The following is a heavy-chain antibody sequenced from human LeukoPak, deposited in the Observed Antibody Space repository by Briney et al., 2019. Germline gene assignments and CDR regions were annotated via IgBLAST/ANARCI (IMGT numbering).Heavy chain of an antibody. J-gene: IGHJ6*03. CDR3: AKDSSGYYYLSYYYYMDV. CDR1: GFTFSSYA. CDR2: ISYDGSNK. Sequence: PGGSLRLSCAASGFTFSSYAMHWVRQAPGKGLEWEAVISYDGSNKYYADSVKGRFTISRDNSKNTLYLQMNSLRAEDTAVYYCAKDSSGYYYLSYYYYMDVWGKGTTVTISS. V-gene: IGHV3-30*04. D-gene: IGHD3-22*01.